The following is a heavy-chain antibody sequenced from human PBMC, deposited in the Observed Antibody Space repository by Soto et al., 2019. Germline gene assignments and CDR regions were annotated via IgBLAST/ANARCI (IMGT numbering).Heavy chain of an antibody. CDR2: ISAYNGNT. Sequence: ASVKVSCKASGYTFTSYGISWVRQAPGQGLEWMGWISAYNGNTNYAQKLQGRVTMTTDTSTSTAYMELRSLRSDDTAVYYCARDVGDCSGGSCSTQYNWFDPWGQGTLVTV. D-gene: IGHD2-15*01. CDR1: GYTFTSYG. CDR3: ARDVGDCSGGSCSTQYNWFDP. V-gene: IGHV1-18*01. J-gene: IGHJ5*02.